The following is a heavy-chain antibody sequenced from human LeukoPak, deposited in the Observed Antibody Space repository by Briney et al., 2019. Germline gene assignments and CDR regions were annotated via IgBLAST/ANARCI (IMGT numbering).Heavy chain of an antibody. J-gene: IGHJ4*02. Sequence: GGSLRLSCAASGFTFSSYGMHWVRQAPGKGLEWVAVIWYDGSNKYYADSVKGRFTISRDNSKNTLYLQMNSLRAEDTAVYYCARVEQWLVRFFDYWGQGTLVTVSS. D-gene: IGHD6-19*01. CDR1: GFTFSSYG. V-gene: IGHV3-33*01. CDR2: IWYDGSNK. CDR3: ARVEQWLVRFFDY.